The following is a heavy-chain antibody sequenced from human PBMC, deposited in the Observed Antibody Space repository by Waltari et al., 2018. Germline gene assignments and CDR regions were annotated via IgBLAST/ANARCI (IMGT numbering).Heavy chain of an antibody. Sequence: QVQLQESGPGLVKPSETMSLTCTDSGGSISSSYWCWIRPPPGKGLEWIGYIYYSGSTNYNPSLKSRVTISVDTSKNQFSLKLSSVTAADTAVYYCARSCSGGSCYGAFDIWGQGTMVTVSS. CDR3: ARSCSGGSCYGAFDI. D-gene: IGHD2-15*01. CDR1: GGSISSSY. V-gene: IGHV4-59*01. J-gene: IGHJ3*02. CDR2: IYYSGST.